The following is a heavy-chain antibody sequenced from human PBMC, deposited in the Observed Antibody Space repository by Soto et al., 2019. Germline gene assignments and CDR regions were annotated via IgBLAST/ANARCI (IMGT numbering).Heavy chain of an antibody. CDR2: ISNNGINK. CDR3: ARVIRADSTSSNFYYYSGLDV. CDR1: GFTFSTYG. D-gene: IGHD6-6*01. V-gene: IGHV3-30*03. Sequence: QVQLVESGGGVVQPGRSLRLSCAASGFTFSTYGMHWVRQAPGKGLEWLAVISNNGINKYYADSVKGRFTISRDNSKDTLFLQMNSLRGGDTAIYYCARVIRADSTSSNFYYYSGLDVWGQGTTVTVSS. J-gene: IGHJ6*02.